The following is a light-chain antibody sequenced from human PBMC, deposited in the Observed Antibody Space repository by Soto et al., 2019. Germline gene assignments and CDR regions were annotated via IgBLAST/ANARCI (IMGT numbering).Light chain of an antibody. V-gene: IGKV1-33*01. CDR1: QDISNY. CDR2: DAS. J-gene: IGKJ5*01. Sequence: DIQMTQKQSSLSASVGDRVTITVQASQDISNYLNWYQQKPGGAPKLLIYDASNLEAGVPSRFRGSGSGTDFTFTISRLQPEDIATYYCQQYENLPTFGQGTLLEIK. CDR3: QQYENLPT.